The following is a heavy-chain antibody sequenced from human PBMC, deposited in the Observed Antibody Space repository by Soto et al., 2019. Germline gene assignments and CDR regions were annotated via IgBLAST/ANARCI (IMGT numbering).Heavy chain of an antibody. D-gene: IGHD3-22*01. V-gene: IGHV3-30-3*01. J-gene: IGHJ4*02. CDR1: VFTFSSYA. Sequence: GGSLRLSCAASVFTFSSYAMHLVRQAPGKGLEWVAVISYDGSNKYYADSVRGRFTISRYNYKKTLYLQMNSLRAEDTAVNYCARDHGGYTMIVVVITTGPYFDYWGQGTMVTVSS. CDR3: ARDHGGYTMIVVVITTGPYFDY. CDR2: ISYDGSNK.